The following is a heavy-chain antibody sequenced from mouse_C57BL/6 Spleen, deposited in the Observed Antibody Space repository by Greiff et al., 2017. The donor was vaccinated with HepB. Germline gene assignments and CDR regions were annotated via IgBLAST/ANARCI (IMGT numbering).Heavy chain of an antibody. J-gene: IGHJ3*01. Sequence: EVQLVESGPGLVKPSQSLSLTCSVTGYSITSGYYWNWIRQFPGNKLEWMGYISYDGSNNYNPSLKNRISITRDTSKNQFFLKLNSVTTEDTATYYCARGEGLRPFAYWGQGTLVTVSA. V-gene: IGHV3-6*01. CDR3: ARGEGLRPFAY. D-gene: IGHD2-4*01. CDR2: ISYDGSN. CDR1: GYSITSGYY.